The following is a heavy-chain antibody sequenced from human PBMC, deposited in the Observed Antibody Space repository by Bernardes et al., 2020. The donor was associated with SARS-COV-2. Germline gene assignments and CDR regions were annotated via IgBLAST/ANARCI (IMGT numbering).Heavy chain of an antibody. V-gene: IGHV3-30*18. D-gene: IGHD2-15*01. CDR2: ISYDGSNE. CDR1: GFSFSDYG. J-gene: IGHJ4*02. Sequence: GGSLRLSCAASGFSFSDYGMHWVRQAPGKGLEWVAVISYDGSNEYEDSVKGRFTISRDNSKSTLYLQMNSLRVEDTAVYYCAKDGGGGSWYFDYWGQGTLVTVSS. CDR3: AKDGGGGSWYFDY.